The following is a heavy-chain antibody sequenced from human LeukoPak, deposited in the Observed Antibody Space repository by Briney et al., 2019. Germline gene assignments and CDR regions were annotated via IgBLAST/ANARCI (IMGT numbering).Heavy chain of an antibody. D-gene: IGHD1-1*01. CDR1: GESISSGRHY. J-gene: IGHJ4*02. Sequence: SETLSLTCSVSGESISSGRHYWGWLRQTPGKGLEWIGSVYYSGNTFHNPSLKSRVTTSVDTSKNQISLRVNFVTAADTAVYYCARHLSGTTTAHYFDYWGQGILVTVSS. CDR3: ARHLSGTTTAHYFDY. CDR2: VYYSGNT. V-gene: IGHV4-39*01.